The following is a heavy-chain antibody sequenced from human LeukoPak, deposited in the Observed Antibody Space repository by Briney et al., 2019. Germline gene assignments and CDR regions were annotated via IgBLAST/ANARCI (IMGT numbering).Heavy chain of an antibody. D-gene: IGHD6-13*01. J-gene: IGHJ4*02. V-gene: IGHV4-61*02. Sequence: KASQTLSLTCTVSGGSISSGSYYWSWIRQPAGKGLEWIGRIYTSGSTNYNPSLKSRVTISVDTSKNQFSLKLSSVTAADTAVYYCARGSSWIDYWGQGTLVTVSS. CDR2: IYTSGST. CDR3: ARGSSWIDY. CDR1: GGSISSGSYY.